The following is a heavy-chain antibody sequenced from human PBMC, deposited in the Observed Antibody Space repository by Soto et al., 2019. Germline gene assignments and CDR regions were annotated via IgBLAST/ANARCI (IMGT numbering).Heavy chain of an antibody. CDR3: ARGGQLWFFYFDY. D-gene: IGHD5-18*01. CDR2: IKQDGSEK. CDR1: GFTFSSYW. V-gene: IGHV3-7*03. J-gene: IGHJ4*02. Sequence: GTLLLSCAASGFTFSSYWMSWVRQAPGKGLEWVANIKQDGSEKYYVDSVKVRFTISRDNAKNSLYLQMNSLRAEDTAVYYCARGGQLWFFYFDYWGQGTLVTVSS.